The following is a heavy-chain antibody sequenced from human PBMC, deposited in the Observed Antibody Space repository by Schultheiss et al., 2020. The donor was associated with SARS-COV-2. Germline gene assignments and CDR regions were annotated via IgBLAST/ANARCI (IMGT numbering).Heavy chain of an antibody. V-gene: IGHV6-1*01. CDR3: ARDDGGYPRSPSYWYFDL. Sequence: SQTLSLTCAISGDSVSRDTAGWNWIRQSPSRGLEWLGRTYYRSKWYSDYAVSVKSRMTINADTSKNQFSLKLSSVTAADTAVYYCARDDGGYPRSPSYWYFDLWGRGTLVTVSS. D-gene: IGHD4-23*01. CDR2: TYYRSKWYS. J-gene: IGHJ2*01. CDR1: GDSVSRDTAG.